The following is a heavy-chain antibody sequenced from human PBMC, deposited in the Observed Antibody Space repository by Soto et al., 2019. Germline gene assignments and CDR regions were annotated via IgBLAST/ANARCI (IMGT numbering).Heavy chain of an antibody. D-gene: IGHD1-26*01. V-gene: IGHV3-11*05. Sequence: QVQLVESGGGLVKPGGSLRLSCAASGLTFSDYYMNWIRQAPGKGLEWVSYISSSSTYTNYADSVKGRFTISRDNAKNSLFLQMNSLRAEDTAVYYCARDTTSHRILWYYYYGMDVWGQGTTVTVSS. CDR2: ISSSSTYT. CDR1: GLTFSDYY. CDR3: ARDTTSHRILWYYYYGMDV. J-gene: IGHJ6*02.